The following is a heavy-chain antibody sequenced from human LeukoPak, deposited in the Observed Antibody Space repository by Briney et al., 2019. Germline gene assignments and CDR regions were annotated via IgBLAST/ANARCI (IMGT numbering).Heavy chain of an antibody. Sequence: GGSLRLSCAASAFPFSSYGMHWVRQAPGKGLEWVAVIWHDGSHKYYADSVKGRFTISRDNSKNTLYLQMNSLRAEDTAVYYCASGVYSSGWYLDYWGQGTLVTVSS. V-gene: IGHV3-33*01. J-gene: IGHJ4*02. CDR1: AFPFSSYG. CDR3: ASGVYSSGWYLDY. CDR2: IWHDGSHK. D-gene: IGHD6-19*01.